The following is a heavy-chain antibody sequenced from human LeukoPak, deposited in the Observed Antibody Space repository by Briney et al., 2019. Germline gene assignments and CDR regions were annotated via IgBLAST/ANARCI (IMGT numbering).Heavy chain of an antibody. CDR3: AGSSVVRGVIFDH. CDR2: IYYSGNT. J-gene: IGHJ4*02. V-gene: IGHV4-59*01. Sequence: KTAETLSLTCTVSGGSISSYYWTWIRQTPGKGLEWIGYIYYSGNTNYNPSLQSRVTISVDTSKNQFSLKLSSVTTADTAVYYCAGSSVVRGVIFDHWGQGTRVTVSS. D-gene: IGHD3-10*01. CDR1: GGSISSYY.